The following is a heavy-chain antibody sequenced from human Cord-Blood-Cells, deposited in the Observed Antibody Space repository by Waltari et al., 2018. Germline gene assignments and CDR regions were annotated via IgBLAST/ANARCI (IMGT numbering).Heavy chain of an antibody. Sequence: EVQLVESGGGLVQPGGSLRLSCAASGFTFSSYWMHWVRQAPGKGLGWVSRINRDGSSTSYADSVKGRVTISRDNAKNTLYLQMNSLRAEDTAVYYCARVWVDAFDIWGQGTMVTVSS. CDR3: ARVWVDAFDI. V-gene: IGHV3-74*01. D-gene: IGHD7-27*01. CDR1: GFTFSSYW. J-gene: IGHJ3*02. CDR2: INRDGSST.